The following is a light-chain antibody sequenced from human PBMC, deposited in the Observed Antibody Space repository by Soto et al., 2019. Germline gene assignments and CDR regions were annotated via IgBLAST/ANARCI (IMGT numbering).Light chain of an antibody. V-gene: IGLV2-8*01. CDR2: EVN. Sequence: QSALTQPPSASGSPGQSVTISCTGTSSDVGNYDSASWYQHHPGKAPQAVIYEVNKRPSGVPDRFSGSKSGDTASLTVSGLQAEDEGDYYCSSYAGSNNYVFGTGTKVTVL. J-gene: IGLJ1*01. CDR1: SSDVGNYDS. CDR3: SSYAGSNNYV.